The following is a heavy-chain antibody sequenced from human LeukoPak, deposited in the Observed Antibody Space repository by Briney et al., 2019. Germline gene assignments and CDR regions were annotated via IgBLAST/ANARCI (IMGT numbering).Heavy chain of an antibody. CDR1: GGTFSSYT. Sequence: ASVKVSCKASGGTFSSYTISWVRQAPGQGLEWMGWINPNSGGTNYAQKFQGRVTMTRDTSISTAYMELSRLRSDDTAVYYCAREDRPAAQFDYWGQGTLVTVSS. CDR2: INPNSGGT. V-gene: IGHV1-2*02. J-gene: IGHJ4*02. D-gene: IGHD2-2*01. CDR3: AREDRPAAQFDY.